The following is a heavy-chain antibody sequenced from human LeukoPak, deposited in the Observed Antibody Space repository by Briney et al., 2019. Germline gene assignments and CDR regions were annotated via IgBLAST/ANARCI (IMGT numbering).Heavy chain of an antibody. D-gene: IGHD1-26*01. CDR1: GGTFSSYA. CDR3: ASARVGASVYFDY. J-gene: IGHJ4*02. Sequence: SVKVSCKASGGTFSSYAISWVRQAPGQGLEWMGGIIPIFGTANYAQKFRGRVTITADESTSTAYMELSSLRSEDTAVYYCASARVGASVYFDYWGQGTLVTVSS. V-gene: IGHV1-69*13. CDR2: IIPIFGTA.